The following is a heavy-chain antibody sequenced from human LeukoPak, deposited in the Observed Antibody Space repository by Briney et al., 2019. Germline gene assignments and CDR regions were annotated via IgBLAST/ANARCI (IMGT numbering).Heavy chain of an antibody. CDR1: GYTFTNYD. Sequence: ASVRVSCKAAGYTFTNYDINWVRQASGQGLEWMGWMNPNSGNTGSAQKFQGRVTMTSNTSISTAYMELSSLRSEDTAVYYCARGLRREQQLLRAFDYWGQGTPVTVSS. CDR2: MNPNSGNT. D-gene: IGHD6-13*01. V-gene: IGHV1-8*01. J-gene: IGHJ4*02. CDR3: ARGLRREQQLLRAFDY.